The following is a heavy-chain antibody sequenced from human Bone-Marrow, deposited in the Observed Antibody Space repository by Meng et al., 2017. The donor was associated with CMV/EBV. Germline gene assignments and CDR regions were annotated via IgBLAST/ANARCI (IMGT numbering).Heavy chain of an antibody. V-gene: IGHV1-18*01. CDR2: ISAYNGNT. Sequence: ASVKVSCKASGYTFTSYGISWVRQAPGQGVEWMGWISAYNGNTNYAQKLQGRVTMTTDTSTSTAYMELRSLRFDDTAVYYCARDGGGASSSTRYGMDVWGQGTTVTFAS. D-gene: IGHD6-6*01. J-gene: IGHJ6*02. CDR3: ARDGGGASSSTRYGMDV. CDR1: GYTFTSYG.